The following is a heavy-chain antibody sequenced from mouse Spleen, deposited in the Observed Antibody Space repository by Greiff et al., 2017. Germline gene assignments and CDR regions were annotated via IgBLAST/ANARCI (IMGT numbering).Heavy chain of an antibody. CDR3: ARHESSPDY. CDR1: GFTFSSYG. J-gene: IGHJ2*01. V-gene: IGHV5-6*01. Sequence: DVQLVESGGDLVKPGGSLKLSCAASGFTFSSYGMSWVRQTPDKRLEWVATIGSGGSYTYYPDSVKGRFTISRDNAKNTLYLQMSSLKSEDTAMYYCARHESSPDYWGQGTTLTVSS. D-gene: IGHD1-1*01. CDR2: IGSGGSYT.